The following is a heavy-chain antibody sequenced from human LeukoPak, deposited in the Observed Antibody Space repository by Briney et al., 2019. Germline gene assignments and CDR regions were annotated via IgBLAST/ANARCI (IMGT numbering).Heavy chain of an antibody. CDR2: IGAYNGNT. V-gene: IGHV1-18*01. Sequence: ASVKVSCKASGYTFTSYGISWVRQAPGQGLEWMGWIGAYNGNTNYAQKLQGRVTMTTDTSTSTAYMELRSLRSDDTAVYYCARRGSVEMATISYYYYMDVWGKGTTVTISS. J-gene: IGHJ6*03. CDR3: ARRGSVEMATISYYYYMDV. D-gene: IGHD5-24*01. CDR1: GYTFTSYG.